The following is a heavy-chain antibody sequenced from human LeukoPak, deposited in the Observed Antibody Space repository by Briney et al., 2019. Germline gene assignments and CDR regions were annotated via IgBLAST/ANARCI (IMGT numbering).Heavy chain of an antibody. Sequence: PGGSLRLSCEASGFTFSTYTMHWVRQAPGKGLEWVSYISGSSSSIYYADSVRGRFTISRDNAKNSLYLQMNSLRAEDTAVYYCARLDTARYYYYYYYMDVWGKGTTVTVSS. J-gene: IGHJ6*03. V-gene: IGHV3-48*01. D-gene: IGHD5-18*01. CDR1: GFTFSTYT. CDR3: ARLDTARYYYYYYYMDV. CDR2: ISGSSSSI.